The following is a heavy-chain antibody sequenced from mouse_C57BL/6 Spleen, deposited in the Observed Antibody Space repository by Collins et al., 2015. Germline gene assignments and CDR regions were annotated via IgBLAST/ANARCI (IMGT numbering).Heavy chain of an antibody. J-gene: IGHJ4*01. CDR3: AREKGFSDAMDY. CDR1: GYTFTSYW. CDR2: INPSNGGT. V-gene: IGHV1-53*01. Sequence: QVQLQQPGTELVKPGASVKLSCKASGYTFTSYWMHWVKQRPGQGLEWIGNINPSNGGTNYNEKFKSKATLTVDKSSSTAYMQLSSLTSEDSAIYYCAREKGFSDAMDYWGQGTSVTVSS. D-gene: IGHD3-3*01.